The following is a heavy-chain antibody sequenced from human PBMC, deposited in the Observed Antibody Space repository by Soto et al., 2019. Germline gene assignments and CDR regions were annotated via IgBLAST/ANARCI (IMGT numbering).Heavy chain of an antibody. CDR3: ARGRDDYSNLLAD. CDR2: INHSGST. Sequence: QVQLQQWGAGLLKPSETLSLTCAVYGGSFSGYYWSWIRQPPGKGLEWIGEINHSGSTNYNPSLTMRVTISVDTSKNQFSMKLSSVTAADTAVYYCARGRDDYSNLLADWGQGTLVTVSS. V-gene: IGHV4-34*01. J-gene: IGHJ4*02. CDR1: GGSFSGYY. D-gene: IGHD4-4*01.